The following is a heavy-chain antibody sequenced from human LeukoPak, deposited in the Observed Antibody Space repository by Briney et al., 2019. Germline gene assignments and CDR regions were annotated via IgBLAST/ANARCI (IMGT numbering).Heavy chain of an antibody. Sequence: PSETLPLTCTVSGGSISSYYWSWIRQPAGKGLEWIGRIYTSGSTNYNPSLKSRVTMSVDTSKNQFSLKLSSVTAADTAVYYCARSDDSSGYYYPFDYWGQGTLVTAPS. J-gene: IGHJ4*02. CDR2: IYTSGST. V-gene: IGHV4-4*07. CDR1: GGSISSYY. CDR3: ARSDDSSGYYYPFDY. D-gene: IGHD3-22*01.